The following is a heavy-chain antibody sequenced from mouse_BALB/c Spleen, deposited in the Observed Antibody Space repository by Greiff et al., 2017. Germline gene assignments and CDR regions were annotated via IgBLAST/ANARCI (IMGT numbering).Heavy chain of an antibody. CDR2: ISYSGST. CDR3: ARNYDYFYYAMDY. Sequence: EVKLMESGPGLVKPSQSLSLTCTVTGYSITSDYAWNWIRQFPGNKLEWMGYISYSGSTSYNPSLKSRISITRDTSKNQFFLQLNSVTTEDTATYYCARNYDYFYYAMDYWGQGTSVTVSS. CDR1: GYSITSDYA. V-gene: IGHV3-2*02. D-gene: IGHD2-4*01. J-gene: IGHJ4*01.